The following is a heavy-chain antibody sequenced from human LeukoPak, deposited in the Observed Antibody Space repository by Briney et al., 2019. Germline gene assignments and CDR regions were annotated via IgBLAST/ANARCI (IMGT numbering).Heavy chain of an antibody. CDR2: IKSKTDGGTT. J-gene: IGHJ4*02. D-gene: IGHD2-15*01. CDR1: GFSLSSYG. CDR3: STEGYCSGGSCAGFDH. Sequence: GGSLRLSCAVSGFSLSSYGMHWVRQAPGKGLEWVARIKSKTDGGTTDYAAPVKGRFTISRDDSKNTVYLQMNSLKTEDTALYYCSTEGYCSGGSCAGFDHWGQGTLVTVSS. V-gene: IGHV3-15*01.